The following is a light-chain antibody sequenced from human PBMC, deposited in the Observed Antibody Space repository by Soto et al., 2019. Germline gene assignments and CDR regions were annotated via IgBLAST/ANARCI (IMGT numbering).Light chain of an antibody. CDR2: GAS. CDR1: QSVSSNF. CDR3: HHYGRSAIFT. V-gene: IGKV3-20*01. Sequence: EIVMTQSPGTLSLSPGDRATLSCRASQSVSSNFLAWYQQRPGQAPRLLMDGASSRAAGIPDRFSGSGSGTDFTLTISRLEPEDFAVYYCHHYGRSAIFTFGPGTTVDIK. J-gene: IGKJ3*01.